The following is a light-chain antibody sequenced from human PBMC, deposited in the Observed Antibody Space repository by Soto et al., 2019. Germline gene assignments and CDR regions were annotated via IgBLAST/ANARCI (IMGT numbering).Light chain of an antibody. J-gene: IGKJ4*01. CDR2: HAS. CDR1: QSVSSY. Sequence: IVLTQSPATLSLSPGERATLSCRASQSVSSYLAWYQQKPGQAPRLLLYHASTRATGIPARFSGSGSGTDFTLTISSLEAEDFAVYYCLQRSNWPPRTFGGGTKVEIK. CDR3: LQRSNWPPRT. V-gene: IGKV3-11*01.